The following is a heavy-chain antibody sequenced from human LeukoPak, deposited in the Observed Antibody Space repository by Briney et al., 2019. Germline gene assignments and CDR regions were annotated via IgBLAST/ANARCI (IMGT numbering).Heavy chain of an antibody. V-gene: IGHV3-23*01. Sequence: GGSLRLSCAASGFTFSSYAMSWVRQAPGKGLEWVSAISGSGGSTYYADSVKGRFTISRDNSKNTPYLQMNSLRAEDTAVYYCARSTESELLWFGELHFDYWGQGTLVTVSS. J-gene: IGHJ4*02. D-gene: IGHD3-10*01. CDR2: ISGSGGST. CDR1: GFTFSSYA. CDR3: ARSTESELLWFGELHFDY.